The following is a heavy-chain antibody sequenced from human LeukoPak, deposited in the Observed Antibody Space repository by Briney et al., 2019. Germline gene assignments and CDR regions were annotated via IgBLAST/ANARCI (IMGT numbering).Heavy chain of an antibody. CDR1: GGSFSGYY. CDR3: ARHRGPLWFGESFDP. Sequence: SETLSLTCAVYGGSFSGYYWSWLRQPPGKGLEWIGEINHSGSTNYNPSLKSRVTISVDTSKNQFSLNLSSVTAADTAVYYCARHRGPLWFGESFDPWAQGTLVTVSS. J-gene: IGHJ5*02. V-gene: IGHV4-34*01. D-gene: IGHD3-10*01. CDR2: INHSGST.